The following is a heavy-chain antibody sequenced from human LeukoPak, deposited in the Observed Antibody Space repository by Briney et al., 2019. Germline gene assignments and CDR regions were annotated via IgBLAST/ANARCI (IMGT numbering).Heavy chain of an antibody. CDR3: ATVHRHDFWSGYFPFDY. V-gene: IGHV1-24*01. J-gene: IGHJ4*02. D-gene: IGHD3-3*01. CDR2: FDPEDGET. CDR1: GYTLTELS. Sequence: ASVKVSCKVSGYTLTELSMHWVRQAPGKGLEGMGGFDPEDGETIYAQKFQGRVTMTEDTSTDTAYMELSSLRSEDTAVYYCATVHRHDFWSGYFPFDYWGQGTLVTVSS.